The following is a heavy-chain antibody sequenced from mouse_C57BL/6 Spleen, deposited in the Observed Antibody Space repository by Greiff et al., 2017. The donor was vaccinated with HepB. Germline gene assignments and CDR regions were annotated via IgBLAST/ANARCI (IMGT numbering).Heavy chain of an antibody. CDR2: ISSGGSYT. CDR1: GFTFSSYG. CDR3: ARHDPYDYLAY. Sequence: EVQLQESGGDLVKPGGSLKLSCAASGFTFSSYGMSWVRQTPDKRLEWVATISSGGSYTYYPDSVKGRFTISRDNAKNTLYLQMSSLKSEDTAMYYCARHDPYDYLAYWGQGTLVTVSA. D-gene: IGHD2-4*01. J-gene: IGHJ3*01. V-gene: IGHV5-6*01.